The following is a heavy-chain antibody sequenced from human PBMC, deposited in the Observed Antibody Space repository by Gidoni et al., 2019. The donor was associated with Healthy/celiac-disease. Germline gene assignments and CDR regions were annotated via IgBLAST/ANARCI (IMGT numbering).Heavy chain of an antibody. V-gene: IGHV3-30*18. CDR3: AKDRGAVAGIFDY. Sequence: QVQLVESGGGVVQPGRSLRLSCAASGFTFSSYGMHWVRQAPGKGLEWVAVISYDGSKKYYADAVKGRFTISRDNSKNTLYLQMNSLRAEDTAVYYCAKDRGAVAGIFDYWGQGTLVTVSS. D-gene: IGHD6-19*01. J-gene: IGHJ4*02. CDR1: GFTFSSYG. CDR2: ISYDGSKK.